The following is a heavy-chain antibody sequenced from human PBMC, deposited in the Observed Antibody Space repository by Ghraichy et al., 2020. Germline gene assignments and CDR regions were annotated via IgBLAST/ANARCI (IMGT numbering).Heavy chain of an antibody. D-gene: IGHD3-3*01. V-gene: IGHV3-15*01. CDR1: GFTFSNAW. CDR2: IKSKTDGGTT. CDR3: TTATFGGRDY. J-gene: IGHJ4*02. Sequence: LSLTRAASGFTFSNAWMSWVRQAPGKGLEWVGRIKSKTDGGTTDYAAPVKGRFTISRDDSKNTLYLQMNSLKTEDTAVYYCTTATFGGRDYWGQGTLVTVSS.